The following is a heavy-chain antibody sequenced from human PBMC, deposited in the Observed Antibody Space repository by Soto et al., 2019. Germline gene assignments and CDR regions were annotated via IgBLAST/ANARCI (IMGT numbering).Heavy chain of an antibody. CDR3: ARDGSPHVYCSGGSCYSKTVAGRHFDY. V-gene: IGHV1-69*13. CDR1: GGTFSSYA. CDR2: IIPIFGTA. J-gene: IGHJ4*02. D-gene: IGHD2-15*01. Sequence: SVKVSCKAAGGTFSSYAISWVRQAPGQGLEWMGGIIPIFGTANYAQKCQGRVTITADESTSTAYMELSSLRSEDTAVYYCARDGSPHVYCSGGSCYSKTVAGRHFDYWGQGTLVTVSS.